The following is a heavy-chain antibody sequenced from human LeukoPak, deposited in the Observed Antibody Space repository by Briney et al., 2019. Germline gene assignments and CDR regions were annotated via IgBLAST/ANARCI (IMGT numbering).Heavy chain of an antibody. Sequence: PGGSLRLSCAASGFTFSSYTMNWVRQAPGKGLEWVSSIHSSSSYIYYADSVKGRFTVSRANAKNSLYLQMNSLGAEDTAVYFCATGTHDYGGRFANWYFDLWGRGTLVTVSS. D-gene: IGHD4-23*01. J-gene: IGHJ2*01. CDR3: ATGTHDYGGRFANWYFDL. V-gene: IGHV3-21*01. CDR1: GFTFSSYT. CDR2: IHSSSSYI.